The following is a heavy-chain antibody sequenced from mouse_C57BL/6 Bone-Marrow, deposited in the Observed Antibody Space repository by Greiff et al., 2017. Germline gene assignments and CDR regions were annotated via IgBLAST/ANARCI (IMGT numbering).Heavy chain of an antibody. CDR1: GFSLTSYA. V-gene: IGHV2-9-1*01. D-gene: IGHD1-1*01. CDR2: IWTGGGT. J-gene: IGHJ2*01. Sequence: QVQLQQSGPGLVAPSQSLSITCTVSGFSLTSYAISWVRQPPGKGLEWLGVIWTGGGTNYNSALKSRLSISKDNTKSQVFLTMNSLQTDDTPRYYCARSGHYYGSSHYFDYRGQGTTLTVSS. CDR3: ARSGHYYGSSHYFDY.